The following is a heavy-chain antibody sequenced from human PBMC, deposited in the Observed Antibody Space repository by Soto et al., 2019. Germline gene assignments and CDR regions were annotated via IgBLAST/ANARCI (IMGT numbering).Heavy chain of an antibody. D-gene: IGHD3-16*01. CDR2: IYPGDSDT. CDR1: GYSFTSYW. J-gene: IGHJ5*02. Sequence: GESLKISCKGSGYSFTSYWIGWVRQMPGKGLEWMGIIYPGDSDTRYSPSFQGQVTISADKSISTAYLQWSSLKASDTAMYYCARAPGTFGGKGNWFDPWGQGTLVTVSS. V-gene: IGHV5-51*01. CDR3: ARAPGTFGGKGNWFDP.